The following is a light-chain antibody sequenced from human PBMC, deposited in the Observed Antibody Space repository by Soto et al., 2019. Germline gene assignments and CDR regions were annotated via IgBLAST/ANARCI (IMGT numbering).Light chain of an antibody. J-gene: IGKJ1*01. V-gene: IGKV3-11*01. CDR3: QQRSNWPPT. Sequence: EIVLTQSPGTLSLSPGERATLSCRASQSVSSYLAWYQRKPGQAPRLLIYDASNRATGIQARFSGSGSGTDFTLTISSLDPEDFAVYYCQQRSNWPPTFGQGTKVDIK. CDR2: DAS. CDR1: QSVSSY.